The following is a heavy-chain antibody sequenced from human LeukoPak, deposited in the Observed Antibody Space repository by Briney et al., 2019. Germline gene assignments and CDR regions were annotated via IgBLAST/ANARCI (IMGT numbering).Heavy chain of an antibody. CDR1: GFTFSSYW. CDR2: INSDGSST. D-gene: IGHD2-15*01. Sequence: PGGSLRLSCAASGFTFSSYWMHWVRQAPGKGLVWVSRINSDGSSTSYADSVKGRFTISRDNAKNTLYLQMNSLRAEDTAVYYCARGRGYCSGGSCFNWFDPWGQGTLVTVSS. J-gene: IGHJ5*02. V-gene: IGHV3-74*01. CDR3: ARGRGYCSGGSCFNWFDP.